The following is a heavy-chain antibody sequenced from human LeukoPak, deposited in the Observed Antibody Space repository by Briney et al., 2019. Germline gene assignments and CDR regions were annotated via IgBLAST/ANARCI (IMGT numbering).Heavy chain of an antibody. CDR1: GFTFSSYG. CDR3: ARGETNWFDS. CDR2: IWYDGRNK. J-gene: IGHJ5*01. Sequence: GVSLRLSCAASGFTFSSYGMHWVRQAPGKGLEWVGVIWYDGRNKQYAESVKGRFTISRDNSKNMLYLQMNSLRGEDTAVYYCARGETNWFDSWGQGTLVTVSS. V-gene: IGHV3-33*01.